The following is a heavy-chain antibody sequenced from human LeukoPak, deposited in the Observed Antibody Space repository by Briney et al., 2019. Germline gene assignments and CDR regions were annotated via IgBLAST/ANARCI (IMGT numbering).Heavy chain of an antibody. CDR3: ARDGHRPLGY. CDR1: GFTFSSYE. CDR2: MSSSGSTI. Sequence: GGSLRLSCADPGFTFSSYEMNWVRQAPGKGLEWVSCMSSSGSTIYYADSVKGRFTISRDNAKNSLYLQMNSLRAEDTAIYYWARDGHRPLGYWGQGTLVTVSS. J-gene: IGHJ4*02. V-gene: IGHV3-48*03. D-gene: IGHD3/OR15-3a*01.